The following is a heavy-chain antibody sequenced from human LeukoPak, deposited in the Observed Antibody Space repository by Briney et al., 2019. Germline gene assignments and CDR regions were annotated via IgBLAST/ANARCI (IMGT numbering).Heavy chain of an antibody. J-gene: IGHJ4*02. D-gene: IGHD3-9*01. CDR2: ISSSSSSI. CDR3: AGTYYDILTGYRPFDY. CDR1: GFTFSSYS. Sequence: GGSLRLSCAASGFTFSSYSMNWVRQAPGKGLEWVSSISSSSSSINNADSVNGRFTISRDSTKKSLYLQMNSLRAEDTAVYYCAGTYYDILTGYRPFDYWGQGTLVTVSS. V-gene: IGHV3-21*01.